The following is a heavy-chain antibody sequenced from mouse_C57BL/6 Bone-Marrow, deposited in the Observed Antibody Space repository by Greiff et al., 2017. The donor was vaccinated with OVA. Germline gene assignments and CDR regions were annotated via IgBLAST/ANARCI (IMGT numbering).Heavy chain of an antibody. D-gene: IGHD1-1*01. CDR1: GFTFSDYY. CDR2: ISNGGGRP. Sequence: DVMLVESGGGLVQPGGSLKLSCAASGFTFSDYYMYWVRQTPEKRLEWVAYISNGGGRPYYPDTVKGRFTISRGNAKNTLYLQMSRLKSEDTAMYYCARHPYYGSSYYAMDYWGQGTSVTVSS. V-gene: IGHV5-12*01. CDR3: ARHPYYGSSYYAMDY. J-gene: IGHJ4*01.